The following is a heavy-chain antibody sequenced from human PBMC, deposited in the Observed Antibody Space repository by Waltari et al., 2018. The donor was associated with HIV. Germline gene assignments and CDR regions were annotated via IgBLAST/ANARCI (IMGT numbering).Heavy chain of an antibody. CDR1: GGSISSYNW. V-gene: IGHV4-4*02. J-gene: IGHJ5*02. D-gene: IGHD4-17*01. Sequence: QVQLQESGPGLLEPSETLSLTCAVPGGSISSYNWWTWVRQAPGKGLEWIGEMYHSGSTNYNPSLKSRVTISIDKSKNQFSLRLTSVTAADTAVYYCVRVMSGDYRSSWIDPWGRGTLVTVSS. CDR3: VRVMSGDYRSSWIDP. CDR2: MYHSGST.